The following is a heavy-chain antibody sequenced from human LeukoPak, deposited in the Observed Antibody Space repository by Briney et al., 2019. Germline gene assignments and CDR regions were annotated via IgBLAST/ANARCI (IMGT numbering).Heavy chain of an antibody. J-gene: IGHJ6*03. CDR1: GGSISKY. D-gene: IGHD5-18*01. CDR2: IYYSGST. CDR3: ARTTEGGYTYGYFYYYYMDV. Sequence: SETLSLTCTVSGGSISKYWSWIRQPPGKGLEWIGYIYYSGSTNYNPSLKSRVTILVDTSKNQFSLKLSSVTAADTAVYYCARTTEGGYTYGYFYYYYMDVWGKGTTVTISS. V-gene: IGHV4-59*01.